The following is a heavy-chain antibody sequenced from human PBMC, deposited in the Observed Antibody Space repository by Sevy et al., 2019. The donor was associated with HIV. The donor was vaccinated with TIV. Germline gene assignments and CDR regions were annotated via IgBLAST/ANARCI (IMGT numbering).Heavy chain of an antibody. CDR1: GHIISSGYH. Sequence: SETLSLTCTVSGHIISSGYHWGWIRQPPGKGLEWIGSVYHSGSTHYNPSLKSRVTISTDTSKNQVSLKLDSVTAADTAVYYCARDRGAPHDSDYGSDYWGQGTLVTVSS. CDR2: VYHSGST. J-gene: IGHJ4*02. V-gene: IGHV4-38-2*02. CDR3: ARDRGAPHDSDYGSDY. D-gene: IGHD4-17*01.